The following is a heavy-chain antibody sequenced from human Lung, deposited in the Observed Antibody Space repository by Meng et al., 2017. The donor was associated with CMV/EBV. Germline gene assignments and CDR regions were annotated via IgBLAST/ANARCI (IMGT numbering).Heavy chain of an antibody. CDR3: AKEGRANSGYSRELDY. J-gene: IGHJ4*02. CDR2: ISWNSGSI. Sequence: GGSXRLXCAASGFTFDDYAMHWVRQAPGKGLEWVSGISWNSGSIGYADSVKGRFTISRDNAKNSLYLQMNSLRAEDTAVYYCAKEGRANSGYSRELDYLGQGXLVTVSS. V-gene: IGHV3-9*01. CDR1: GFTFDDYA. D-gene: IGHD3-22*01.